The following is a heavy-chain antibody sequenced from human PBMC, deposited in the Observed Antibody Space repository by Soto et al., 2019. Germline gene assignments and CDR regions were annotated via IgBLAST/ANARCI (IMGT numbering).Heavy chain of an antibody. D-gene: IGHD2-2*01. CDR2: IYYSGST. CDR1: GGSLSSYY. Sequence: QVQLQESGPGLVKPSETLSLTCTVSGGSLSSYYWSWIRQPPGKGLEWIGYIYYSGSTNYNPSLKSRVTISVDTSKNQFSLELSSVTAADTAVYYCASGELLYYFDYWGQGTLVAVSS. CDR3: ASGELLYYFDY. J-gene: IGHJ4*02. V-gene: IGHV4-59*01.